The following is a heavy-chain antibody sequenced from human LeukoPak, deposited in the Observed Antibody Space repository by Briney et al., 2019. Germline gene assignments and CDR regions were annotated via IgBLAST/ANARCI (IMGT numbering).Heavy chain of an antibody. CDR3: ATGPLVRGTYYYYYTDV. J-gene: IGHJ6*03. Sequence: PSQTLSLTCTVSGGSISSGSYYWGWIRQPAGKGLEWIGRIYTSGSTNYNPSLKSRVTISVDTSKNQFSLKLSSATAADTAVYYCATGPLVRGTYYYYYTDVWGKGTTVTVSS. V-gene: IGHV4-61*02. D-gene: IGHD1-1*01. CDR2: IYTSGST. CDR1: GGSISSGSYY.